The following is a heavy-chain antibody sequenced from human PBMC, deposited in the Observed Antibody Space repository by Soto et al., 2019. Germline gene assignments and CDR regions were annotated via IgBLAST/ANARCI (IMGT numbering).Heavy chain of an antibody. CDR2: INPSGGST. Sequence: ASVKVSGKAPGYTFTSYFLHWVRQAPGQGLGWMGIINPSGGSTRYAQKFEGRVTMTRDTSTSTVYMGLSSVRSEETDVYCCGRVRRSSGYYYGYWGQGTPVTVSS. V-gene: IGHV1-46*01. D-gene: IGHD3-22*01. CDR3: GRVRRSSGYYYGY. J-gene: IGHJ4*02. CDR1: GYTFTSYF.